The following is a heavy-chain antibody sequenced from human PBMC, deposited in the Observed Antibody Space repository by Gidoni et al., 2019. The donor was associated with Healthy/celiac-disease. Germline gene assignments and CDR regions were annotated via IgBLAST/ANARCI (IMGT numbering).Heavy chain of an antibody. CDR2: ISYDGSNK. J-gene: IGHJ4*02. V-gene: IGHV3-30*04. Sequence: QVQLVESGGGVVETGRALRLSGAGCGFTFRRYAMHWVRQAPGKGMEWVAVISYDGSNKYYADSVKGRFTISRDNSKNTLYLQMTSLRSADTAVYYCARARTRLAVAGPSDYWGQGTLVTVSS. CDR1: GFTFRRYA. CDR3: ARARTRLAVAGPSDY. D-gene: IGHD6-19*01.